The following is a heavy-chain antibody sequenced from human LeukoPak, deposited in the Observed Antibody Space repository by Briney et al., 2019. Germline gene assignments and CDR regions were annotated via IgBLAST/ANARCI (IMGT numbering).Heavy chain of an antibody. CDR1: GGSFSGYY. Sequence: SSETLSLTCAVYGGSFSGYYWSWIRQPAGKGLEWIGRIYTSGSTNYNPSLKSRVTISVDTSKNQFSLKLSSVTAADTAVYYCARLYLGAPDYWGQGTLVTVSS. CDR3: ARLYLGAPDY. D-gene: IGHD4/OR15-4a*01. V-gene: IGHV4-59*10. J-gene: IGHJ4*02. CDR2: IYTSGST.